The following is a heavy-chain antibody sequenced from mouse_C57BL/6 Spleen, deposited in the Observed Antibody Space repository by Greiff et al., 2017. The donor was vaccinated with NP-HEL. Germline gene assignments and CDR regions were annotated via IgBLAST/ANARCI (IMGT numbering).Heavy chain of an antibody. CDR2: IHPNSGST. V-gene: IGHV1-64*01. CDR1: GYTFTSYC. J-gene: IGHJ1*03. Sequence: QVQLQQPGAELVKPGASVKLSCKASGYTFTSYCMHWVKQRPGQGLEWIGMIHPNSGSTNYNEKFKSKATLTVDKSSSTAYIQLSSLTSEDSSVYYCAITTVVATDYWYFDVWGTGTTVTVSS. CDR3: AITTVVATDYWYFDV. D-gene: IGHD1-1*01.